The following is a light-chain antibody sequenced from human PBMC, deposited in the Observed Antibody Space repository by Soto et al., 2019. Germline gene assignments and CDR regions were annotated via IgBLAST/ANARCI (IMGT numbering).Light chain of an antibody. CDR3: SSYAGNNNVV. CDR1: SSDVGGYTY. Sequence: QSVLTQPPSASGSPGQSVAISCTGTSSDVGGYTYVSWYQQHPGKAPKLMIYEVSKRPSGVPDRFSGSKSGNTASLTVSGLQPEDEADYYCSSYAGNNNVVFGGGTKLTVL. V-gene: IGLV2-8*01. CDR2: EVS. J-gene: IGLJ2*01.